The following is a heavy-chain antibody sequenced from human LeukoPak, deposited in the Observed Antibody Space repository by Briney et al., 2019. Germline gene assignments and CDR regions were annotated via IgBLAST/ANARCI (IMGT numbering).Heavy chain of an antibody. D-gene: IGHD3-10*01. CDR1: GYTLTELS. Sequence: ASVKVSCKVSGYTLTELSMHWVRQAPGKGLEWMGGFDPEDGETIYAQKFQGRVTMTEDTSTDTAYMELSSLRSEDTAVYYCATSLNPGLYGSGTYYMVGGDYWGQGTLVTVSS. CDR3: ATSLNPGLYGSGTYYMVGGDY. V-gene: IGHV1-24*01. CDR2: FDPEDGET. J-gene: IGHJ4*02.